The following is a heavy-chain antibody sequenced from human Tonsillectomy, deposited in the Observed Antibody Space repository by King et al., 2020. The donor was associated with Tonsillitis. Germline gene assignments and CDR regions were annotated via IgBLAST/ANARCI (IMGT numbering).Heavy chain of an antibody. J-gene: IGHJ4*02. V-gene: IGHV3-73*02. CDR3: TRSAQLAAFDY. CDR1: GFTFSGSA. D-gene: IGHD6-6*01. CDR2: IRSKANSYAT. Sequence: VQLVESGGGLAQPGGSLKLSCAASGFTFSGSAMHWVRQSSGKGLEWVGRIRSKANSYATAYAASVKGRFTISRDDSKNTAYLQMSSLETEDTAVYYCTRSAQLAAFDYWGQGTLVTVSS.